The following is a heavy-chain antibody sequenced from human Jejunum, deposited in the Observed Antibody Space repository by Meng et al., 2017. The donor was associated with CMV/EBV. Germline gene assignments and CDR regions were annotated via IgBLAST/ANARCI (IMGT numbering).Heavy chain of an antibody. CDR2: ISWDSDDI. D-gene: IGHD7-27*01. CDR3: VKEMTPNNWGNDAFDI. J-gene: IGHJ3*02. Sequence: FLFDDYAMAWVRQVPGKGLEWVSSISWDSDDIAYADSVKGRFTISRDNAKSTLYLQINSLRSEDTALYFCVKEMTPNNWGNDAFDIWGQGTMVTVSS. V-gene: IGHV3-9*01. CDR1: FLFDDYA.